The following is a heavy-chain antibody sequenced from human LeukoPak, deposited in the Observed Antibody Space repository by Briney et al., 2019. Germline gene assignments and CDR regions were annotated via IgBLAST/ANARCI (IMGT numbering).Heavy chain of an antibody. D-gene: IGHD3-9*01. CDR3: ARSYYDILTGFVDV. CDR1: GFTFSSYA. Sequence: GRSLRLSCAASGFTFSSYAMHWVRQAPGKGLEWEAVISYDGSNKYYADSVKGRFTISRDNSKNTLYLQMNSLRAEDTAVYYCARSYYDILTGFVDVWGKGTTVTVSS. CDR2: ISYDGSNK. J-gene: IGHJ6*04. V-gene: IGHV3-30*04.